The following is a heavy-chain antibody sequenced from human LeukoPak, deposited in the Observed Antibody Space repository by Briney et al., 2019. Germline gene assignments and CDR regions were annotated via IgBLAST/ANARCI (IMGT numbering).Heavy chain of an antibody. CDR1: GYTFTGYY. CDR3: ARGPYSSGYYFDY. D-gene: IGHD6-19*01. CDR2: INPNSGGT. V-gene: IGHV1-2*02. Sequence: ASVKVSCKASGYTFTGYYMHWVRQAPGQGFEWMGWINPNSGGTNYAQKFQGRVTMTRDTSISTAYMELSRLRSDDTAVYYCARGPYSSGYYFDYWGQGTLVTVSS. J-gene: IGHJ4*02.